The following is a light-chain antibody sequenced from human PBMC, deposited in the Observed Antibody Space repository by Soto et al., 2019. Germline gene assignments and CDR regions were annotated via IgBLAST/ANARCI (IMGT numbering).Light chain of an antibody. CDR3: SSYTSSITLV. J-gene: IGLJ2*01. Sequence: QSALTQPASVSGSPGQSITISCTGTSSDVGGYNYVSWYQQHPGKAPKLMIYDVNIRPSGVSNRFSGSKSGNTASLTISGLQAEDEGDYYCSSYTSSITLVFGGGTKVTVL. CDR1: SSDVGGYNY. V-gene: IGLV2-14*01. CDR2: DVN.